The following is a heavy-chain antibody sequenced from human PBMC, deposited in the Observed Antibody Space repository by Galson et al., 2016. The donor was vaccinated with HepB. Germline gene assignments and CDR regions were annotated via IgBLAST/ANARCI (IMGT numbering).Heavy chain of an antibody. CDR1: GGSISTYY. V-gene: IGHV4-59*01. Sequence: QVQLQESGPGLVEPSETLSLTCTVSGGSISTYYWNWIRQPPGKGLEWIGYIYYSGSTNSNPSLKSRVTISVDTSKNQFSLKLSSVTAADTAVYFCARGDSTGWYRFDSWGQGTLVTVSS. CDR2: IYYSGST. D-gene: IGHD6-19*01. CDR3: ARGDSTGWYRFDS. J-gene: IGHJ4*02.